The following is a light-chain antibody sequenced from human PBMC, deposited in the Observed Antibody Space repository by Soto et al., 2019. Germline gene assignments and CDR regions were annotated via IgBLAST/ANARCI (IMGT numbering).Light chain of an antibody. CDR1: SSDVGGYNH. V-gene: IGLV2-14*01. Sequence: QSALTQPAFVSGSPGQSLTISCTGTSSDVGGYNHVSWYQQHPGKAPKVMIYEVSDRPSGISNRFSGSKSGNTASLTISGLQAEDEADYFCTSYTSSSTFYVFGTGTKVTVL. J-gene: IGLJ1*01. CDR3: TSYTSSSTFYV. CDR2: EVS.